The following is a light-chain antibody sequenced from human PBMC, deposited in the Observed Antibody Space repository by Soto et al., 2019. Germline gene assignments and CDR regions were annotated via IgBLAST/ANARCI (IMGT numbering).Light chain of an antibody. CDR1: SSNTGSNY. V-gene: IGLV1-47*01. CDR2: RHN. CDR3: AAWDDSLSGYV. Sequence: VLTQPPSASGTPGQRVTISCSGSSSNTGSNYVYWYQQFPGTAPKLLIYRHNQRPSGVPDRFSGSKSGTSASLAISGLRSEDEADYYCAAWDDSLSGYVFGTGTKLTVL. J-gene: IGLJ1*01.